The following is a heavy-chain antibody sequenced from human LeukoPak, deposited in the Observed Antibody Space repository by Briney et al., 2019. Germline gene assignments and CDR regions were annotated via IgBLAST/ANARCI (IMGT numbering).Heavy chain of an antibody. D-gene: IGHD1-1*01. Sequence: PSETLSLTCTVSGGAIRSYYWSWIRQSPGKGREGLGYIYYSGCTNYNASLKSRVTISVDTSKNQFSLKLSSVTAADTAVYFCARGRVSSSTWYSTYYYYFYMDVWGKGTTVTVSS. CDR1: GGAIRSYY. CDR2: IYYSGCT. J-gene: IGHJ6*03. CDR3: ARGRVSSSTWYSTYYYYFYMDV. V-gene: IGHV4-59*01.